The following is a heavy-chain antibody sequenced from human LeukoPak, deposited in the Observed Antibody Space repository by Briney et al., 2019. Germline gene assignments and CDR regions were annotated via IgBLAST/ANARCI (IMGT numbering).Heavy chain of an antibody. D-gene: IGHD6-13*01. CDR3: ARDLSGAAAGTEAFDI. CDR2: ISSSSTI. V-gene: IGHV3-48*02. J-gene: IGHJ3*02. Sequence: GGSLRLSCAASGFTFSSYSTNWVRQAPGKGLEWVSYISSSSTIYYADSVKGRFTISRDNAKNSLYLQMNSLRDEDTVVYYCARDLSGAAAGTEAFDIWGQGTMVTVSS. CDR1: GFTFSSYS.